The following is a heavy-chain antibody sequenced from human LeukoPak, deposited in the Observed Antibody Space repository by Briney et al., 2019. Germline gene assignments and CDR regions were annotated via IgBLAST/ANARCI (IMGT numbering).Heavy chain of an antibody. D-gene: IGHD3-10*01. CDR1: GYTFTSYY. Sequence: GASVKVSCKASGYTFTSYYMHWVRQAPGQGLEWMGIINPSGGSTSYAQKFQGRVTMTRDTSTSTVYMELSSLRSEDTAVYYCARVDSRFGELSWWFDPWGQGTLVTVSS. CDR3: ARVDSRFGELSWWFDP. CDR2: INPSGGST. V-gene: IGHV1-46*01. J-gene: IGHJ5*02.